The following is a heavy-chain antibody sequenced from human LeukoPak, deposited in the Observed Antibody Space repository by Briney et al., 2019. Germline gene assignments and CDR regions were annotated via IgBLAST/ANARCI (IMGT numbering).Heavy chain of an antibody. CDR1: GLSLSTSGMC. V-gene: IGHV4-61*08. J-gene: IGHJ4*02. Sequence: SGPTLVNPTQTLTLTCTFSGLSLSTSGMCVSWIRQPPEKGLEWIGYIHYSGSTSYNPSLKSRVRISVDTSKNQFSLKLSSVTAADTAVYYCARDLGDYWSGFRSYFFDYWGQGTLVTVSS. D-gene: IGHD3-3*01. CDR2: IHYSGST. CDR3: ARDLGDYWSGFRSYFFDY.